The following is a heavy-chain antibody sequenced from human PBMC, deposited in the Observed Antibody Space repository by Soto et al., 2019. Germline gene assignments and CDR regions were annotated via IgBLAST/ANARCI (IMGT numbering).Heavy chain of an antibody. D-gene: IGHD3-16*02. V-gene: IGHV4-39*01. CDR1: GGSISSSSYY. J-gene: IGHJ5*02. CDR3: ARHFWGGVITWSWFDP. CDR2: IYYSGST. Sequence: PSETLSLTCTVSGGSISSSSYYWGWIRQPPGKGLEWIGSIYYSGSTYYNPSLKSRVTISVDTSKDQFSLKLSSVTAADTAVYYCARHFWGGVITWSWFDPWGQGTLVTVSS.